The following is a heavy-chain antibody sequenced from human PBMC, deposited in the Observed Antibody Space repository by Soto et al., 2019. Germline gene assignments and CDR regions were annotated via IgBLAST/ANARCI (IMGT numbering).Heavy chain of an antibody. V-gene: IGHV4-59*01. CDR2: IYYNVNT. Sequence: SETLSLTCTVSGGSISSYYWSWIRQPPGKGLEWIGYIYYNVNTNYNPSLKSRVTISVDTSKNQFSLKLSSVTAADTAVYYCARGRGWVDPWGQGTLVTVSS. J-gene: IGHJ5*02. CDR3: ARGRGWVDP. CDR1: GGSISSYY.